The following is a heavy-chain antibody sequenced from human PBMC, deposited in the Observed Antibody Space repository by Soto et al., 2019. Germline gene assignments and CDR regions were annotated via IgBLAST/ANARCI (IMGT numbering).Heavy chain of an antibody. CDR2: VSSSVSA. J-gene: IGHJ4*02. CDR3: ARDGMTTGDT. Sequence: PSETLSLTCIVSGVSVTSYTWSWVRQPANKGLEWIGRVSSSVSATYNPSLKSRVSISMDTAENRISLKLDSVTAADAGVYFCARDGMTTGDTWGPGTLVTDSS. V-gene: IGHV4-4*07. CDR1: GVSVTSYT. D-gene: IGHD2-21*02.